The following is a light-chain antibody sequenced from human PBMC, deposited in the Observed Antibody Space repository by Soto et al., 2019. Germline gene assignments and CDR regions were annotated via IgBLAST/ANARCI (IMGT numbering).Light chain of an antibody. CDR3: QSYASSLSAVV. CDR2: GNN. J-gene: IGLJ3*02. Sequence: QSVLTQPPSVSGAPGQRVTISCIGSISNIGAGYDVHWYQQLPGTAPKLLISGNNNRPSGVPDRFSGSKSGTSASLAIAGLQAEDEADYYCQSYASSLSAVVFGGGTKVTVL. V-gene: IGLV1-40*01. CDR1: ISNIGAGYD.